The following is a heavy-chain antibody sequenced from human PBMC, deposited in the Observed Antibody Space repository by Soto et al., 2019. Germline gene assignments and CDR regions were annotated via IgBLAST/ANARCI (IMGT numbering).Heavy chain of an antibody. Sequence: PSETLSLTCTVSGGSISSNYWTWIRQPPGKGLEWIGYVYNSGSTNYNPSLKSRVTISEDTSKSQFSLKVNSMTAADTAVYYCARYRREAVAGYTLDDWGQGILVTVSS. CDR2: VYNSGST. CDR3: ARYRREAVAGYTLDD. CDR1: GGSISSNY. V-gene: IGHV4-59*01. D-gene: IGHD6-13*01. J-gene: IGHJ4*02.